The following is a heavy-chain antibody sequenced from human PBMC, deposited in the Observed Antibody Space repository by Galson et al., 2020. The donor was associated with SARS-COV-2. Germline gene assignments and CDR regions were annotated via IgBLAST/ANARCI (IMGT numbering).Heavy chain of an antibody. CDR2: INGGNGNT. V-gene: IGHV1-3*01. D-gene: IGHD3-10*01. Sequence: ASVTVSCKASGYTFSRYAMHWVRQAPGQRLEWMGWINGGNGNTKYSQKFQGKVTITRDTSARTAYIELSSLRSEDTAVYYCARGLLWFGELLYEPAFDIWGQGTMVTVSS. CDR3: ARGLLWFGELLYEPAFDI. J-gene: IGHJ3*02. CDR1: GYTFSRYA.